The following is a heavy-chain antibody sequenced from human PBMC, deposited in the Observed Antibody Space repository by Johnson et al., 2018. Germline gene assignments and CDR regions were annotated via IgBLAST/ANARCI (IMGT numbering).Heavy chain of an antibody. CDR2: ISSSTTYI. V-gene: IGHV3-21*01. Sequence: VQLVESGGGLVKXGGSLRLXCAASGFTFTSYSMNWVRQAPGKGLEWVSSISSSTTYIYYADSVKGRFTISRDNAKNSLYLQMNSLRAEDTAVYYCASRKSRPPYYMDVWGKGTTVTVSS. D-gene: IGHD6-6*01. CDR1: GFTFTSYS. CDR3: ASRKSRPPYYMDV. J-gene: IGHJ6*03.